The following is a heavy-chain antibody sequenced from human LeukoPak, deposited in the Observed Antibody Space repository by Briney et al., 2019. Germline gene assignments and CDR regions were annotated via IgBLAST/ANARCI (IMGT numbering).Heavy chain of an antibody. CDR3: AREAGNDAFDI. J-gene: IGHJ3*02. D-gene: IGHD6-19*01. Sequence: ASVKVSCKSSGYTFIGYYIHWVRQAPGQGLEWMGWINPNTGSTKYTQKFQGRVTMTRDTSISTAYMELSRLSFDDTAVYYCAREAGNDAFDIWGQGTMVTVSS. CDR2: INPNTGST. CDR1: GYTFIGYY. V-gene: IGHV1-2*02.